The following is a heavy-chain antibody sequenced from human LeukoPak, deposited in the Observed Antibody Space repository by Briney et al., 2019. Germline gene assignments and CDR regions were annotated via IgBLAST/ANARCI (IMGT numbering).Heavy chain of an antibody. D-gene: IGHD6-19*01. CDR2: INYSGST. Sequence: PSETLSLTCAVYSGSFSGYYWSWIRQPPGKGLEWIGFINYSGSTNYNPSLKSRVTMSVDTSKDQFSLRLSSVTAADTAVYYCARRSSGWEGNYFDYWGQGALVTVSS. V-gene: IGHV4-59*01. J-gene: IGHJ4*02. CDR3: ARRSSGWEGNYFDY. CDR1: SGSFSGYY.